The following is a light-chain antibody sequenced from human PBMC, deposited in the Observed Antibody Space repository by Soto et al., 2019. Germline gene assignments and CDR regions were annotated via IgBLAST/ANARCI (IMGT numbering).Light chain of an antibody. CDR1: SSNIGSNT. CDR3: CSYAGSYTYV. V-gene: IGLV1-44*01. J-gene: IGLJ1*01. CDR2: SNN. Sequence: QSVLTQPPSASGTPGQRVTISCSGSSSNIGSNTVNWYQQLPGTAPKLLIYSNNQRPSGVPDRFSGSKSGTSASLAISGLQSEDEADYYCCSYAGSYTYVFGPGTKLTVL.